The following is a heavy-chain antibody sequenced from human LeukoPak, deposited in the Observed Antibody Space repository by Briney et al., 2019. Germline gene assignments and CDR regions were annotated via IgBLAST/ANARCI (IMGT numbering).Heavy chain of an antibody. Sequence: GGSLRLSCAASGFTFSSYEMNWVRQAPGKGLEWVSYISSSGSTIYYADSVKGRFTISRDNAKNSLYLQMNSLRAEDTAVYYRARDVLAAVVSYFDYWGQGTLVTVSS. CDR2: ISSSGSTI. CDR1: GFTFSSYE. J-gene: IGHJ4*02. CDR3: ARDVLAAVVSYFDY. D-gene: IGHD3-3*02. V-gene: IGHV3-48*03.